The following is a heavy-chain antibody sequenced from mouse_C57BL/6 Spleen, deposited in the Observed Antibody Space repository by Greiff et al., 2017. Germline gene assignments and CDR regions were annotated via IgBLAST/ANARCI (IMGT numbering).Heavy chain of an antibody. Sequence: VQLKESGAELVRPGASVKLSCTASGFNIKDDYMHWVKQRPEQGLEWIGWIDPENGDTEYASKFQGKATITADTSANTAYLQLSSLTSEDTAVYYCTGYYDCDVDWYFDVWGTGTTVTVSS. D-gene: IGHD2-4*01. V-gene: IGHV14-4*01. CDR3: TGYYDCDVDWYFDV. CDR1: GFNIKDDY. CDR2: IDPENGDT. J-gene: IGHJ1*03.